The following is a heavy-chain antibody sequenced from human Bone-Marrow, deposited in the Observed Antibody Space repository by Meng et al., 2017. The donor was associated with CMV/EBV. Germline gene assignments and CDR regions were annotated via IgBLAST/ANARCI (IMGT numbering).Heavy chain of an antibody. CDR3: ARATYGSGSDYNPKYYFDF. V-gene: IGHV4-59*01. D-gene: IGHD3-10*01. Sequence: SETLSLTCTVSGDSISNYYWNWIRQPPGKGLEWIGYIYYSGSTDYNPSLKSRVTISVDTSKNQFSLKLSSVTAADTAVYYCARATYGSGSDYNPKYYFDFWGQGTLVTVSS. J-gene: IGHJ4*02. CDR2: IYYSGST. CDR1: GDSISNYY.